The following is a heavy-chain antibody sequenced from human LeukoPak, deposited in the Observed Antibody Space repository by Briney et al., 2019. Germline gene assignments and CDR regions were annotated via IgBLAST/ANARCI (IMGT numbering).Heavy chain of an antibody. D-gene: IGHD6-13*01. Sequence: SETLSLTCTVSDVSITSNSYYWGWVRQPPGKGLEWIVSLYYSGNTYYNPSLKSRVAISADTSKNQFSLKLTSVTAADTAVYYCARGGSSSTWYAYDYWGQGTLVTVSS. V-gene: IGHV4-39*07. J-gene: IGHJ4*02. CDR3: ARGGSSSTWYAYDY. CDR2: LYYSGNT. CDR1: DVSITSNSYY.